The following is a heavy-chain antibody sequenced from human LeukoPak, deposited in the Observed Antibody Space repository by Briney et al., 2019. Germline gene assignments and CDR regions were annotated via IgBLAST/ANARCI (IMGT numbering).Heavy chain of an antibody. Sequence: GAPLRLSSSASGFTFSSYAMHWGRQAPGKGLEYVSAISSNGGSTYCADSVKGRFTISRDNSKNTLYLQMSSLRAEDTAVYYCVKDQVGATSRWGQGTLVTVSS. CDR3: VKDQVGATSR. CDR1: GFTFSSYA. V-gene: IGHV3-64D*06. D-gene: IGHD1-26*01. CDR2: ISSNGGST. J-gene: IGHJ4*02.